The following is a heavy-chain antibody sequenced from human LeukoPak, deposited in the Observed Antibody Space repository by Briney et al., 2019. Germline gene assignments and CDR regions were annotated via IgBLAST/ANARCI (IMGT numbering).Heavy chain of an antibody. CDR3: ARDHGRVE. V-gene: IGHV1-69*13. D-gene: IGHD5-24*01. CDR1: GYTFTSYG. J-gene: IGHJ4*02. CDR2: IIPIFGTA. Sequence: SVKVSCKASGYTFTSYGISWVRQAPGQGLEWMGGIIPIFGTANYAQKFQGRVTITADESTSTAYMELSSLRSEDTAVYYCARDHGRVEWGQGTLVTVSS.